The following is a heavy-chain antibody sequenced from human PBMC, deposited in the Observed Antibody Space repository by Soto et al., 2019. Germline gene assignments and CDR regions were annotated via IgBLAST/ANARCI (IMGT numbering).Heavy chain of an antibody. J-gene: IGHJ6*02. D-gene: IGHD6-19*01. CDR3: ARDTSGWSLNGLDV. CDR1: GSAITRYY. Sequence: QVDLVQSGAEVKKPGASVTISCKASGSAITRYYIHWVRQAPGRGLEWMGIINPGGGSASYAQKFQDRVTIDKDTSTGTVYMDLRSLRTEDTAVYYCARDTSGWSLNGLDVWGQGTTANVSS. V-gene: IGHV1-46*01. CDR2: INPGGGSA.